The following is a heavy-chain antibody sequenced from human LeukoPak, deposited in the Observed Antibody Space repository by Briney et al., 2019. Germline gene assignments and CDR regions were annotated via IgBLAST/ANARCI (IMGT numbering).Heavy chain of an antibody. Sequence: MPSETLSLTCAVYGGSFSDYYWSWIRQPPGKGLEWIGEVHHSGSTNYNPSLKSRVTISVDTSKSQFSLNLSSATAADTAVYYCARGRTPRRTYYYDSSAYFGMDVWGKGTTVTVSS. CDR2: VHHSGST. D-gene: IGHD3-22*01. V-gene: IGHV4-34*01. J-gene: IGHJ6*03. CDR3: ARGRTPRRTYYYDSSAYFGMDV. CDR1: GGSFSDYY.